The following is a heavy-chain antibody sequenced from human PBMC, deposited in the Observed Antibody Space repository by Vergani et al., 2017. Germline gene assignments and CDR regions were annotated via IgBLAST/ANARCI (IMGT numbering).Heavy chain of an antibody. J-gene: IGHJ4*02. V-gene: IGHV3-30*01. CDR1: GFTFSSYA. CDR2: ISYDGSNK. D-gene: IGHD3-10*01. Sequence: VQLVESGGGVVQPGRSLRLSCAASGFTFSSYAMHWVRQAPGKGLEWVAVISYDGSNKYYADSVKGRFTISRDNSKNTLYLQMNSLRAEDTAVYYCARDPRYSYYGSGSYYPSFDYWGQGTLVTVSS. CDR3: ARDPRYSYYGSGSYYPSFDY.